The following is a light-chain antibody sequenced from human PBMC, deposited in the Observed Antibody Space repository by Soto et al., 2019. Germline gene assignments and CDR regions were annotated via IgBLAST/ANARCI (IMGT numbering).Light chain of an antibody. CDR2: EVS. CDR1: SSDVGSYNR. V-gene: IGLV2-18*02. Sequence: QLVLTQPPSVSGSPGQSVIISCTGTSSDVGSYNRVSWYQQPPGTAPKLMIYEVSNRPSGVPDRFSGSKSGNTASLTISGLQAEDEADYYCSSYTSSSTPYVFGTGTKLTVL. CDR3: SSYTSSSTPYV. J-gene: IGLJ1*01.